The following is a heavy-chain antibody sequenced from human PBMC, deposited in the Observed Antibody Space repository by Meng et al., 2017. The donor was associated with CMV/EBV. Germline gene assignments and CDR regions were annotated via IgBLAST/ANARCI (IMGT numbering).Heavy chain of an antibody. CDR2: IIPIFGTA. CDR3: ARRAGSNENLYCGGDCYFYYYYGMDV. J-gene: IGHJ6*02. Sequence: SVKVSCKASGGTFSSYAISWVRQAPGQGLEWMGGIIPIFGTANYAQKFQGRVTITTDESTGTAYMELSSLRSEDTAVYYCARRAGSNENLYCGGDCYFYYYYGMDVWGQGTTVTVSS. D-gene: IGHD2-21*01. V-gene: IGHV1-69*05. CDR1: GGTFSSYA.